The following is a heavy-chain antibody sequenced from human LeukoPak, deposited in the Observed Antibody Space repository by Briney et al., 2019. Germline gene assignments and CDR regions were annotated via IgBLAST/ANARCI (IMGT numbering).Heavy chain of an antibody. CDR1: GFTFSSYW. D-gene: IGHD4-17*01. Sequence: GGSLRLSCAASGFTFSSYWMSWVRLAPGKGLEWVANIKQDGSEKYYVDSVKGRFTISRDNAKNSLYLQMNSLRAEDTAVYFCGRGQTTVTNWGQGTLVTVSS. V-gene: IGHV3-7*03. J-gene: IGHJ4*02. CDR2: IKQDGSEK. CDR3: GRGQTTVTN.